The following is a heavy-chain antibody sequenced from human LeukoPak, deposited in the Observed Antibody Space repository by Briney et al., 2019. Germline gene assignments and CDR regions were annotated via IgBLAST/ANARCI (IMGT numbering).Heavy chain of an antibody. D-gene: IGHD3-10*01. CDR3: AREETYYYGSY. J-gene: IGHJ4*02. CDR1: GFTFSSYA. CDR2: FSGSGGST. V-gene: IGHV3-23*01. Sequence: GGSLRLSCAASGFTFSSYAMSWVRQAPGKGLEWVSSFSGSGGSTYYADSVKGRFIISRDNSKNTLYLQMNSLRAEDTAVYYCAREETYYYGSYWGQGTLVTVSS.